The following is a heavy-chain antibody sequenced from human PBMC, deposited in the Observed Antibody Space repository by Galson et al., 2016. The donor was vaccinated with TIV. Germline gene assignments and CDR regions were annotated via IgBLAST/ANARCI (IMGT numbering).Heavy chain of an antibody. CDR1: GDIFINYP. J-gene: IGHJ2*01. CDR3: ARGGGTYYQTYWYSNL. CDR2: IMPIFDKP. Sequence: SVKVSCKASGDIFINYPISWVRQAPGQGLEWMGGIMPIFDKPTYAQKFQGRVTITTDKSTSTTYMVLSSPRSEDTAVYYCARGGGTYYQTYWYSNLWGRGTLVTVSS. V-gene: IGHV1-69*05. D-gene: IGHD3-22*01.